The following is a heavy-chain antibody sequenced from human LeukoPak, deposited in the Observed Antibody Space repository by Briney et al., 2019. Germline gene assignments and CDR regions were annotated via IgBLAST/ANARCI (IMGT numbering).Heavy chain of an antibody. V-gene: IGHV3-11*06. CDR3: ARGPVVPATNDAFAAFDI. J-gene: IGHJ3*02. CDR2: ISSSSSYT. CDR1: GFTFSDYY. D-gene: IGHD2-2*01. Sequence: TGGSLRLSCAASGFTFSDYYMSWMRQAPGKGRKWVSYISSSSSYTNYADSVKGRFTIYRDNAKNSLYLQMNSLRAEDTAVYYCARGPVVPATNDAFAAFDIWGQGTMVTVSS.